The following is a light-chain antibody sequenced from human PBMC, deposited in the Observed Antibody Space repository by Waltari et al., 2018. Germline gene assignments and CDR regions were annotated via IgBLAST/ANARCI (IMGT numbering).Light chain of an antibody. Sequence: QSALTQPRSVSGSPGPSVTISCTGTSSAVGGYNYVSWYQQHPGQAPKLMIYDVSKRPSGVPDRFSGSKSGNTASRTISGLQAEDEADYYCCSYAGSYTFVVFGGGTKLTVL. CDR1: SSAVGGYNY. CDR2: DVS. J-gene: IGLJ2*01. V-gene: IGLV2-11*01. CDR3: CSYAGSYTFVV.